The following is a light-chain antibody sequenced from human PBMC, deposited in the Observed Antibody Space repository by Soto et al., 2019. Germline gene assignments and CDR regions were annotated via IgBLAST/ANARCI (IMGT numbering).Light chain of an antibody. V-gene: IGLV1-44*01. CDR2: TDN. Sequence: QSVLAQPPSVSGTPGQRVTISCSGSSSNIGKNTVSWCQQLPGAAPKPLISTDNQRPSGVPDRFSGSKSGTSASLAISGLQSEDEADYYCAAWDNSLNGHVFGTGTKLTVL. CDR1: SSNIGKNT. CDR3: AAWDNSLNGHV. J-gene: IGLJ1*01.